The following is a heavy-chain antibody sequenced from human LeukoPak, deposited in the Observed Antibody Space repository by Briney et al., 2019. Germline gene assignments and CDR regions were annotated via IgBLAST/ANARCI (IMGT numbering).Heavy chain of an antibody. V-gene: IGHV1-46*01. CDR1: GYTFTSYY. D-gene: IGHD3/OR15-3a*01. CDR3: ARSHNRDWAVIDY. J-gene: IGHJ4*02. CDR2: INPSGGST. Sequence: ASVKVSCKASGYTFTSYYMHWVRQAPGQGLEWMGIINPSGGSTSYAQKFQGRVTMTRDTSTSTVYMELSSLGSEDTAVHYCARSHNRDWAVIDYWGQGTLVTVSS.